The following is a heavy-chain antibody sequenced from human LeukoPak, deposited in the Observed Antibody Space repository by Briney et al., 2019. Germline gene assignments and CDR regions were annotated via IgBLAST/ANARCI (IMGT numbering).Heavy chain of an antibody. D-gene: IGHD4-11*01. CDR2: INPSGGST. V-gene: IGHV1-46*01. CDR3: ARVHDYSDYEHYDAFDI. CDR1: GYTFTSYY. J-gene: IGHJ3*02. Sequence: ASVKVSCKASGYTFTSYYMHWVRQAPGQGLEWMGIINPSGGSTSYAQKFQGRVTMTRDTSTSTVYMELSSLRSEDTAVYYCARVHDYSDYEHYDAFDIWGQGTMVTVSS.